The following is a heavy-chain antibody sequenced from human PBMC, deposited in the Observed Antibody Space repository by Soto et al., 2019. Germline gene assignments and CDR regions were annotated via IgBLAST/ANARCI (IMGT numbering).Heavy chain of an antibody. CDR1: GGSISSGGYY. CDR2: IYYSGST. CDR3: ARDPHHDYGDAWYAFDI. Sequence: QVQLQESGPGLVKPSQTLSLTCTVSGGSISSGGYYWSWIRQHPGKGLEWIGYIYYSGSTYYNPSLKSRVTISVDTSKNQFSLKLSSVTAADTAVYYCARDPHHDYGDAWYAFDIWGQGTMVTVSS. D-gene: IGHD4-17*01. J-gene: IGHJ3*02. V-gene: IGHV4-31*03.